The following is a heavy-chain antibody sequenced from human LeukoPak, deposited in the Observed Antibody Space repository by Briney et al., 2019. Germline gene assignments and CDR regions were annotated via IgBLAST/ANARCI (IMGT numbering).Heavy chain of an antibody. J-gene: IGHJ4*02. Sequence: ASVKVSCKASGYTFTSYGISWVRQAPGQGLEWMGWISAYNGNTNYAQKFQGRVTITADKSTSTAYMELSSLRSEDTAVYYCARVKNGGYFDYWGQGTLVTVSS. CDR2: ISAYNGNT. V-gene: IGHV1-18*01. CDR1: GYTFTSYG. D-gene: IGHD3-16*01. CDR3: ARVKNGGYFDY.